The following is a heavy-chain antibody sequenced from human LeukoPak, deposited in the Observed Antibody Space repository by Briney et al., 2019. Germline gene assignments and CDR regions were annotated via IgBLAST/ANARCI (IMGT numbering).Heavy chain of an antibody. V-gene: IGHV4-4*07. CDR3: AREGYDSIIDY. J-gene: IGHJ4*02. Sequence: PGGSLRLSCKVSGFTVSSNSWSWIRQPAGKGLEWIGRIYTSGSTNYNPSLKSRVTMSVDTSKNQFSLKLSSVTAADTAVYYCAREGYDSIIDYWGQGTLVTVSS. CDR1: GFTVSSNS. CDR2: IYTSGST. D-gene: IGHD3-22*01.